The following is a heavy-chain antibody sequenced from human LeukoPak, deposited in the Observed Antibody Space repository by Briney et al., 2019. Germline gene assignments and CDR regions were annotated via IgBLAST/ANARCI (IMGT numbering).Heavy chain of an antibody. Sequence: SETLSLTCAVYGGSFSYYYWSWIRQPPGKGLEWIGEINQSGSTNYDPSLKSRVTISVDTSKNQFSLKLSSVTAADTAVYYCASRSSSESLDYWGQGTLVTVSS. V-gene: IGHV4-34*01. D-gene: IGHD6-6*01. CDR2: INQSGST. J-gene: IGHJ4*02. CDR1: GGSFSYYY. CDR3: ASRSSSESLDY.